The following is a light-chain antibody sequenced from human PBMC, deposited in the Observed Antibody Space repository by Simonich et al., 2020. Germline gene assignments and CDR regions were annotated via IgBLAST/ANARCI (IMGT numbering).Light chain of an antibody. Sequence: QSALTQPASVSGSPGQSITISCTGTSSDVVGYNYVSWYQQHPGKAPKHMIYDVSKRPSGCSYRFSGSKAGNTASLTISGLQADDEADYYCSSYTSSSTWVFGGGTKLTVL. CDR1: SSDVVGYNY. CDR3: SSYTSSSTWV. J-gene: IGLJ3*02. CDR2: DVS. V-gene: IGLV2-14*01.